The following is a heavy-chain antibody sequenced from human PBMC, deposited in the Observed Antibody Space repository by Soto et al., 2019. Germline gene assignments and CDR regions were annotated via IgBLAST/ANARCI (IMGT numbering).Heavy chain of an antibody. CDR2: IHSDGSTT. Sequence: GESLKISCAASGFTVSSYWIHWVRQAPGKGLMWVSRIHSDGSTTRYADSVKGRFTISRDNAKNTLYLQMSSLRVEDTAVYYCARDNWNSYWGQGTLVTVSS. CDR3: ARDNWNSY. V-gene: IGHV3-74*01. D-gene: IGHD1-7*01. J-gene: IGHJ4*01. CDR1: GFTVSSYW.